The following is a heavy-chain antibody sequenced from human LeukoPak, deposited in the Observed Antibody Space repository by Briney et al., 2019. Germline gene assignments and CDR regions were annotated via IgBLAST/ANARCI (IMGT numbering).Heavy chain of an antibody. CDR3: ARGVYIAAAQYAC. J-gene: IGHJ4*02. V-gene: IGHV4-59*01. Sequence: SETLSLTCTVSGGSLSGYYWSWIRQPPGKGLEWIGYIYYSGTTNYNPSLKSRVTISVDTSKNQFSLKLSSVTAADTAVYYCARGVYIAAAQYACWGQGTLVTVSS. CDR2: IYYSGTT. CDR1: GGSLSGYY. D-gene: IGHD6-13*01.